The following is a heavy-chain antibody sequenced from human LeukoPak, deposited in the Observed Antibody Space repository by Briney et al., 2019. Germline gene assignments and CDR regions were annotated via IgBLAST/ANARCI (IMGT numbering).Heavy chain of an antibody. Sequence: SETLSLTCAVYGGSFSGYYWSWIRQPPGKGLEWIGEINHSGSTNYNPSLKSRVTISVDTSKNQFSLKLSSVTAADTAVYYCASTQGSGYGDPSEYMLRDAFDIWGQGTMVTVSS. CDR3: ASTQGSGYGDPSEYMLRDAFDI. J-gene: IGHJ3*02. D-gene: IGHD3-3*01. CDR1: GGSFSGYY. CDR2: INHSGST. V-gene: IGHV4-34*01.